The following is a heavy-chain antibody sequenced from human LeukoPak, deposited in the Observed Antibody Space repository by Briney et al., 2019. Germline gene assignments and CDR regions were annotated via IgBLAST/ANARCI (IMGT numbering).Heavy chain of an antibody. D-gene: IGHD3-22*01. J-gene: IGHJ3*02. CDR1: GYTFTSYD. Sequence: ASVKVSCKASGYTFTSYDINWVRQATGQGLEWMGWISAYNGNTNYAQKFQGRVTMTTDTSTSTAYMELRSLRSDDTAVYYCARENAATMRGFDIWGQGTMVTVSS. CDR2: ISAYNGNT. CDR3: ARENAATMRGFDI. V-gene: IGHV1-18*01.